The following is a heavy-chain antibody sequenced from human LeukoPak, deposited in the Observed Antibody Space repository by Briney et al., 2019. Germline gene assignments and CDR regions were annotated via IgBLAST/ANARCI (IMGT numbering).Heavy chain of an antibody. J-gene: IGHJ6*03. CDR3: ARHKDYYYSYMDV. V-gene: IGHV4-39*01. Sequence: PSETLSLTCSVSGDSVSTSSYYWGWIRQPPGKGLEWIGTIYYSGSTYYNPSLTSRVAISVDTSKNQFSLKLSSVTAADTAVYYCARHKDYYYSYMDVWGKGTTVTISS. CDR2: IYYSGST. CDR1: GDSVSTSSYY.